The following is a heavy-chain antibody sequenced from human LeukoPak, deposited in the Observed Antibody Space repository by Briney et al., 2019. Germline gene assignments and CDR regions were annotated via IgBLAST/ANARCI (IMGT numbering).Heavy chain of an antibody. CDR2: ISGSGGST. V-gene: IGHV3-23*01. Sequence: PGGSLRLSCAASGFTFSSYAMSWVCQAPGRGLEWVSAISGSGGSTYYADSVKGRFTISRDNSKNTLYLQMNSLRAEDTAVYYCAKDWGYDYVWGSYRSWGQGTLVTVSS. D-gene: IGHD3-16*02. CDR3: AKDWGYDYVWGSYRS. CDR1: GFTFSSYA. J-gene: IGHJ5*02.